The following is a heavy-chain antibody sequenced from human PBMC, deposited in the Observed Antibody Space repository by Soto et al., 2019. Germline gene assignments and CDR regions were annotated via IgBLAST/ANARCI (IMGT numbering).Heavy chain of an antibody. CDR2: VSGGGENT. CDR1: GFTFKDFG. Sequence: PGGSLRLSCAASGFTFKDFGMAWVRQGPGKGLEWVSTVSGGGENTHYTDSVNGRFTISRDNSKNTVYLQMSSLRADDTATYYCSKDVGYGWTLFDFWGQGNLVTVSS. J-gene: IGHJ5*01. V-gene: IGHV3-23*01. CDR3: SKDVGYGWTLFDF. D-gene: IGHD5-12*01.